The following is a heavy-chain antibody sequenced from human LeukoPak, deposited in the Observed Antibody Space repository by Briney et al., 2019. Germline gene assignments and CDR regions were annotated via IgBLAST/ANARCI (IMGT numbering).Heavy chain of an antibody. CDR3: ARDLTGYCSSTSCYHWFDP. CDR2: MSAYNGNT. J-gene: IGHJ5*02. D-gene: IGHD2-2*01. V-gene: IGHV1-18*01. CDR1: GYTLTSYG. Sequence: GASVKVSCKASGYTLTSYGISWVRQAPGQGLEWMGWMSAYNGNTNYAQKLQGRVTITAAKSTSTAYLELSSLRSEDTAVYYCARDLTGYCSSTSCYHWFDPWGQGTLVTVSS.